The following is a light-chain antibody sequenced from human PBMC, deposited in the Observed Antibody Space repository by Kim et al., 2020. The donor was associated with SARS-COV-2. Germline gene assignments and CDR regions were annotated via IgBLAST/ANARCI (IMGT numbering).Light chain of an antibody. CDR1: QGISSY. V-gene: IGKV1-8*01. Sequence: FSASTGDRVTITCRASQGISSYLAWYQQKPGKAPKLLIYAASTLQSGVPSRFSGSGSGTDFTLTISCLQSEDFATYYCQQYYSYLITFGQGTRLEIK. CDR3: QQYYSYLIT. J-gene: IGKJ5*01. CDR2: AAS.